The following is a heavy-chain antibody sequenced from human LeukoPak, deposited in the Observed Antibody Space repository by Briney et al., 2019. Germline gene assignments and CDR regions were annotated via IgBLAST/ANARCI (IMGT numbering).Heavy chain of an antibody. J-gene: IGHJ4*02. V-gene: IGHV3-33*01. CDR2: IWYDGSNK. CDR3: ARGDSSGYYWGVGYFDY. Sequence: GGSLRLSCAASGFTFSSYGMHWVRQAPGKGLEGVAVIWYDGSNKYYADSVKGRFTISRDNSKNTLYLQMNSLRAEDTAVYYCARGDSSGYYWGVGYFDYWGQGTLVTVSS. D-gene: IGHD3-22*01. CDR1: GFTFSSYG.